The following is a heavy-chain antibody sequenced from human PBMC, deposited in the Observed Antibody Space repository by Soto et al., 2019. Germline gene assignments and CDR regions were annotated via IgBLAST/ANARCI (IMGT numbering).Heavy chain of an antibody. J-gene: IGHJ4*02. CDR3: ARESPATMTATFDY. CDR1: GDSVSSNSAT. V-gene: IGHV6-1*01. Sequence: SQTLSLTYAISGDSVSSNSATWNWIRQSPSRGLEWLGRTYYRSRWYNDYAVSVKSRIAINPDTSNNHFSLQLSSVTPEDTAVYYCARESPATMTATFDYWGQGALVTVSS. D-gene: IGHD5-12*01. CDR2: TYYRSRWYN.